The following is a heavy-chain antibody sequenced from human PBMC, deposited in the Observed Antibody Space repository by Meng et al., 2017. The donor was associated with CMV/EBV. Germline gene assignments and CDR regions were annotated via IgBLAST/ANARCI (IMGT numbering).Heavy chain of an antibody. CDR1: GYTFTGYY. J-gene: IGHJ5*02. CDR2: INPNSGGT. D-gene: IGHD3-10*01. V-gene: IGHV1-2*02. CDR3: ARDGGSGENWFDP. Sequence: ASVKVSCKASGYTFTGYYMHWVRQAPGQGLEWMGWINPNSGGTNYAKKSQGRVTMTRDTSISTTYMGLSRLESDDKSVYYCARDGGSGENWFDPWGQGTLVTVSS.